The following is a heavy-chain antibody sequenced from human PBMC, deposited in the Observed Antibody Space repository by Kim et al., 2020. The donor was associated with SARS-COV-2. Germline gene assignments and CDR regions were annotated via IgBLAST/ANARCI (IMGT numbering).Heavy chain of an antibody. Sequence: SETLSLTCTVSGGSISSYYWSWIRQPPGKGLEWIGYIYYSGGTNYNPSLKSRVTISVDTSKNQFSLKLSSVTAADTAVYYCAREDRGGFSGWGQGTLVTVSS. D-gene: IGHD5-12*01. CDR1: GGSISSYY. V-gene: IGHV4-59*01. CDR3: AREDRGGFSG. CDR2: IYYSGGT. J-gene: IGHJ4*02.